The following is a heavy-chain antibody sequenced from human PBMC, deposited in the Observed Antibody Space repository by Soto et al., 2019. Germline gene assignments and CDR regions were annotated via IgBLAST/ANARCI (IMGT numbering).Heavy chain of an antibody. V-gene: IGHV1-69*02. D-gene: IGHD3-10*01. J-gene: IGHJ6*02. CDR3: ARVAGSGSYQYYYYYGMDV. CDR2: IIPILGIA. Sequence: ASVKVSCKASGGTFSSYTISWVRQAPGQGLEWMGRIIPILGIANYAQKFQGRVTITADKSTSTAYMELSSLRSEDTAVYYCARVAGSGSYQYYYYYGMDVWGQGTTVTVSS. CDR1: GGTFSSYT.